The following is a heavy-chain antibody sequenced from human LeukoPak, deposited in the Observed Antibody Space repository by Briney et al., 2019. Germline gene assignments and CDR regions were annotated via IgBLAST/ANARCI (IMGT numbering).Heavy chain of an antibody. V-gene: IGHV1-18*01. CDR1: GYTFTSYG. Sequence: ASVTVSCKASGYTFTSYGISWVRQAPGQGLEWMGWISAYNGNTNYAQKLQGRVTMTTDTSTSTAYMELRSLRSDDTAMYYCARDLSLYYYDSSGNVDYWGQGTLVTVSS. CDR3: ARDLSLYYYDSSGNVDY. D-gene: IGHD3-22*01. CDR2: ISAYNGNT. J-gene: IGHJ4*02.